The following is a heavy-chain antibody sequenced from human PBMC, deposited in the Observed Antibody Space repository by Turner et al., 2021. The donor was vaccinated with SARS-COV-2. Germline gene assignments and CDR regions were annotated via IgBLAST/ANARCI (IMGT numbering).Heavy chain of an antibody. Sequence: EVQLLASGGGLVQPGRSLRLSCAASGFTCSSYALSWVRHALGKVLGWVLIISGSGGTTYYADSVKGRFTISRDKSKNTLYLQMNSLRAEDTAVYYCALYDGFGEYINYYYYYGMDVWGQGTTVTVSS. V-gene: IGHV3-23*01. D-gene: IGHD3-10*01. J-gene: IGHJ6*02. CDR1: GFTCSSYA. CDR3: ALYDGFGEYINYYYYYGMDV. CDR2: ISGSGGTT.